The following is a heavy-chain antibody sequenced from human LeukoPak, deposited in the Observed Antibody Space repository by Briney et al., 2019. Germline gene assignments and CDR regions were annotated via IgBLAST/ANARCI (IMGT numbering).Heavy chain of an antibody. D-gene: IGHD2-15*01. V-gene: IGHV3-30*02. CDR2: IRYDGSNK. CDR1: GFTFSSYG. Sequence: GGSLRLSCAASGFTFSSYGMHWVRQAPGKGLEWVAFIRYDGSNKYYADSVKGRFTISRDNSKNTLYLQMNSLRAEDTAVYYCARDLVVAATHASPYYYYGMDVWGQGTTVTVSS. J-gene: IGHJ6*02. CDR3: ARDLVVAATHASPYYYYGMDV.